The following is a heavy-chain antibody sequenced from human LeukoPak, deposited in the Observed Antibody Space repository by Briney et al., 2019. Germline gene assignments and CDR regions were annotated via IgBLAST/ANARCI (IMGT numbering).Heavy chain of an antibody. CDR2: IYYSGGA. D-gene: IGHD2-21*02. Sequence: SETLSLTCTVSGDSLRKSTFYWVWFRQPPGKGLEWIGSIYYSGGADYNPSLQSRVTISVDTSKNEFSLKVRSVTAADTAVYYCARVARWAYCGGDCYTYYFDYWGQGTLVTVSS. CDR3: ARVARWAYCGGDCYTYYFDY. V-gene: IGHV4-39*07. J-gene: IGHJ4*02. CDR1: GDSLRKSTFY.